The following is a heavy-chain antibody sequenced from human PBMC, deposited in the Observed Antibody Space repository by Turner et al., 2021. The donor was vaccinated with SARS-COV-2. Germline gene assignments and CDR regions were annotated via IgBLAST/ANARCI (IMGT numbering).Heavy chain of an antibody. CDR2: ISYDGSNK. CDR3: AREMSVRDGYNYWSYYFDY. V-gene: IGHV3-30*04. J-gene: IGHJ4*02. CDR1: GFTFSNYA. Sequence: VQLVASGGGVVHPGRSLSLSCAASGFTFSNYAMHWVRQAPGKGLEWVAVISYDGSNKYYADSVKGRFTISRDNSKNTLYLQMYSLRPEDTAVYYCAREMSVRDGYNYWSYYFDYWGQGTLVTVSS. D-gene: IGHD5-12*01.